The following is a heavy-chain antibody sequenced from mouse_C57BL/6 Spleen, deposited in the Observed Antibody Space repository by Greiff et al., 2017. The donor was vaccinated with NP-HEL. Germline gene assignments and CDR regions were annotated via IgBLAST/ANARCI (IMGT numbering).Heavy chain of an antibody. V-gene: IGHV1-55*01. CDR3: ARGAVVAPDY. Sequence: QVPLQQPGAELVKPGASVKMSCKASGYTFTSYWVNWVKQRPGQGLEWIGVIYPCSGSTNSNEKFQSNATLTVDTSSSPAYMQLSSLTSEDSAVYYCARGAVVAPDYWGQGTTLTVSS. J-gene: IGHJ2*01. D-gene: IGHD1-1*01. CDR2: IYPCSGST. CDR1: GYTFTSYW.